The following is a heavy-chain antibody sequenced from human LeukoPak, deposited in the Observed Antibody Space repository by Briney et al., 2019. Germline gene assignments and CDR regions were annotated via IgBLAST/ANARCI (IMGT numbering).Heavy chain of an antibody. Sequence: SETLSLTCTVSGGCISSFYWSWIRQPPGKGLEWIGYIFYSGSSTYYSSLKRRGTISVDTSKNQVSLKLYSVTASDAAIYYCARHLSGTTMSHSFAFWGQGTLVTVSS. CDR1: GGCISSFY. CDR2: IFYSGSS. V-gene: IGHV4-59*08. CDR3: ARHLSGTTMSHSFAF. D-gene: IGHD1-1*01. J-gene: IGHJ4*02.